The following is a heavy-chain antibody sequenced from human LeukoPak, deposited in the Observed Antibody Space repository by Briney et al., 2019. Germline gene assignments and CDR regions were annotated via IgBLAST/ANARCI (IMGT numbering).Heavy chain of an antibody. CDR1: GFMFSGHW. V-gene: IGHV3-7*01. CDR2: IKEDGNEK. CDR3: ARLSDRPDATAYRPFDL. D-gene: IGHD2-15*01. J-gene: IGHJ4*02. Sequence: TGGSLRLSCAASGFMFSGHWMTWVRQAPGKGLGWVANIKEDGNEKKYVDSVKGRFTISRDNTENSLYLQMSSLRTEDTAVYYCARLSDRPDATAYRPFDLWGQGTLVTVSS.